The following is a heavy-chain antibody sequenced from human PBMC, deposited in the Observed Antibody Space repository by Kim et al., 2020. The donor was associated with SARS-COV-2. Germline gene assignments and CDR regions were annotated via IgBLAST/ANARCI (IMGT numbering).Heavy chain of an antibody. V-gene: IGHV3-23*01. D-gene: IGHD1-26*01. J-gene: IGHJ4*02. CDR3: AKDRGELGFDY. Sequence: TYNADSVKGRFTISRDNSKNTLYLQMNSLRAEDTAVYYCAKDRGELGFDYWGQGTLVTVSS. CDR2: T.